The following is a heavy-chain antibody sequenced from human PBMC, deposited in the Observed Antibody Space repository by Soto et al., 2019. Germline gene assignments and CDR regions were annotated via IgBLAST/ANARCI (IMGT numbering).Heavy chain of an antibody. Sequence: SETLAVTSAFYEGSFSGYYWNWIRQPPGKGLEWIGEINHNGSTNYNPSLKSRVTISVDTSKNQFSLKLSSVTAADTAVYYCARDVDTAMAYWGQGTMVTVSS. J-gene: IGHJ4*02. CDR3: ARDVDTAMAY. D-gene: IGHD5-18*01. CDR2: INHNGST. V-gene: IGHV4-34*01. CDR1: EGSFSGYY.